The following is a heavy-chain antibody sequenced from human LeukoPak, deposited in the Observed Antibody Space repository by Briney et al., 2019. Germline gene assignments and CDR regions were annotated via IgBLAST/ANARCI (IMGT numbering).Heavy chain of an antibody. D-gene: IGHD6-13*01. Sequence: GSLRLSCAASEFTFTTYGMHWVRQAPGKGLEWVAFIYYDGSNIYYADYVKGRFTISRDISKNTLYLQMNSLRAEDTAVYYCAKHPWYTNYFDYWGQGTLVTVSS. CDR1: EFTFTTYG. V-gene: IGHV3-30*02. CDR2: IYYDGSNI. J-gene: IGHJ4*02. CDR3: AKHPWYTNYFDY.